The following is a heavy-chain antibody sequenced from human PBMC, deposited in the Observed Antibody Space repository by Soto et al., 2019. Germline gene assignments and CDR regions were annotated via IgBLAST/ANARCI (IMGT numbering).Heavy chain of an antibody. CDR2: IVVGSGNT. CDR3: AAARGAVAGRPDLFFDP. J-gene: IGHJ5*02. D-gene: IGHD6-19*01. Sequence: SVKVCCKACGFTFTGSAVQWVRQARGQRLEWIGWIVVGSGNTNYAQKFQERVTITRDMSTSTAYMELSSLRSEDTAVYYCAAARGAVAGRPDLFFDPGG. V-gene: IGHV1-58*01. CDR1: GFTFTGSA.